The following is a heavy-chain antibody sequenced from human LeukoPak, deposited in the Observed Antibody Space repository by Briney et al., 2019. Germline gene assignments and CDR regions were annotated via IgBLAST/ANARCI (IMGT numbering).Heavy chain of an antibody. Sequence: SETLSLTCTVSGYSISSSYYWGWIRQPPGKGLEWIGSIYYSGSTYYNPSLKSRVTISVDTSKNQFSLKLSSVTAADTAVYYCARHLASDDAFDIWGQGTMVTVSS. J-gene: IGHJ3*02. CDR2: IYYSGST. CDR1: GYSISSSYY. V-gene: IGHV4-39*01. CDR3: ARHLASDDAFDI.